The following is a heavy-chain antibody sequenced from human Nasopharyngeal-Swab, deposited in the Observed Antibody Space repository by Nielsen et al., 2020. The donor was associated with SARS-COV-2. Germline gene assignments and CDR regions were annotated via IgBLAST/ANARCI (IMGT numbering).Heavy chain of an antibody. Sequence: GGSLRLSCAASGFIFSASAIHWVRQASGKGLEWVGRIGDKDHNYATTYGASVQGRFTITRDDSKNTTLLQLDSLKTEDTALYYCTTDFDFDYWGQGTLVTVSS. CDR3: TTDFDFDY. CDR1: GFIFSASA. CDR2: IGDKDHNYAT. J-gene: IGHJ4*02. V-gene: IGHV3-73*01.